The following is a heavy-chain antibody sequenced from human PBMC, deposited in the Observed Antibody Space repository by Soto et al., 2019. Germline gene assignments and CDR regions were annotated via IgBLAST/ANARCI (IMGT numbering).Heavy chain of an antibody. CDR1: GFTFSGSA. J-gene: IGHJ5*02. Sequence: ASVKVSCKASGFTFSGSAVQWVRQARGQRLEWIGGIVVGSGSTNLAQKFQERVTITRDMSTSTAYMELSRLRSDDTAVFYCAGEISGGGTLNWFDPWGQGTLVTVSS. CDR3: AGEISGGGTLNWFDP. D-gene: IGHD2-15*01. CDR2: IVVGSGST. V-gene: IGHV1-58*01.